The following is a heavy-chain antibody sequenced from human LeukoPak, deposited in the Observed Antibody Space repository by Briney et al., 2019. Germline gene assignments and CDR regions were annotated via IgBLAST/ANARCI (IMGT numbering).Heavy chain of an antibody. V-gene: IGHV3-33*06. CDR1: GFTFSAYG. D-gene: IGHD1-26*01. CDR2: IGYDGRDK. Sequence: GKSLRLSCAASGFTFSAYGMHWVRQAPGKGLEWVAVIGYDGRDKDYAESVKGRFTISRDNSKSTLYLQMDSLRAEDTAVYYCAKDRAGGHSGSYWRYYFDYWGQGTLVTVSS. CDR3: AKDRAGGHSGSYWRYYFDY. J-gene: IGHJ4*02.